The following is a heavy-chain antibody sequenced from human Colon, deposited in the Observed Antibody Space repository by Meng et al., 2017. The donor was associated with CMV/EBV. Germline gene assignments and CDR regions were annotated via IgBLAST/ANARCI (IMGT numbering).Heavy chain of an antibody. J-gene: IGHJ4*02. Sequence: QVQLVQSGSEVKKPGASVKVSCTASGYTFNSYPISWVRQAPGQGLEWMGRIKPSTGDTNYAQNFQGRVTVTRDTSISTVYMEVNSLTSDDTAVYYCTREGFDYWGQGALVTVSS. CDR1: GYTFNSYP. V-gene: IGHV1-2*06. CDR3: TREGFDY. CDR2: IKPSTGDT.